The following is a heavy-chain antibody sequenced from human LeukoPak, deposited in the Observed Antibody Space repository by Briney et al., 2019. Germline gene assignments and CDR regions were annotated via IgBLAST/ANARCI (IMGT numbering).Heavy chain of an antibody. CDR3: ARDDPNECTNGVCYSRFDY. CDR1: GGTFSSYA. D-gene: IGHD2-8*01. Sequence: ASVKVSCKASGGTFSSYAISWVRQAPGQGLEWMGGIITIFGTANYAQKFQGRVTITTDESTSTAYMELSSLRSEATAVYYCARDDPNECTNGVCYSRFDYWGQGTLVTVSS. CDR2: IITIFGTA. J-gene: IGHJ4*02. V-gene: IGHV1-69*05.